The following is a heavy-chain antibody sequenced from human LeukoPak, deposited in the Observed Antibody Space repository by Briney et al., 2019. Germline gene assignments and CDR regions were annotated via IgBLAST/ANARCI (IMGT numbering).Heavy chain of an antibody. CDR2: IYSGGST. Sequence: GGSLRLSCAASGFTVSSNYMSWVRQAPGKGVEWVSVIYSGGSTYYADSVKGRFTISRDNSKNTLYLQMNSLRAEDTAVYYCARDGTDSSGYYLYYYGMDVWGQGTTVTVSS. CDR1: GFTVSSNY. J-gene: IGHJ6*02. CDR3: ARDGTDSSGYYLYYYGMDV. D-gene: IGHD3-22*01. V-gene: IGHV3-66*01.